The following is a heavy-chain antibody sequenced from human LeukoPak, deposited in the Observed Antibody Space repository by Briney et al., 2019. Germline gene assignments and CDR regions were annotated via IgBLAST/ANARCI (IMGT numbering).Heavy chain of an antibody. J-gene: IGHJ4*02. Sequence: PGGSLRLSCAASGFTFSSYEMNWVRQAPGKGLEWVSAISGSGGSTYYADSVKGRFTISRDNSKNTLYLQMNSLRAEDTAVYYCAKDLYYYDSSGYYFDYWGQGTLVTVSS. CDR1: GFTFSSYE. CDR2: ISGSGGST. V-gene: IGHV3-23*01. CDR3: AKDLYYYDSSGYYFDY. D-gene: IGHD3-22*01.